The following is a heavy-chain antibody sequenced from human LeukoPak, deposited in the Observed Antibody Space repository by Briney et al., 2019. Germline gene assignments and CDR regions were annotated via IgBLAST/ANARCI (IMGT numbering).Heavy chain of an antibody. D-gene: IGHD3-10*01. CDR1: GGSFSGYY. J-gene: IGHJ6*02. V-gene: IGHV4-34*01. Sequence: SETLSLTCAVYGGSFSGYYWSWIRQPPGKGLEWIGEINHSGSTNYNPSLKSRVTISVDTSKNQFSLKLSSVTAADTAVYYCARGLAYYYGSGSYSHYYYYGMDVWGQGTTVTVSS. CDR3: ARGLAYYYGSGSYSHYYYYGMDV. CDR2: INHSGST.